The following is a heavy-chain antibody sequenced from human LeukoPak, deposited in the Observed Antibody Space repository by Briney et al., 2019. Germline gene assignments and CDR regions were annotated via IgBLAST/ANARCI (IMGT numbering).Heavy chain of an antibody. CDR2: IYYSGST. CDR1: GGSISSYY. CDR3: ARVDVWFDP. V-gene: IGHV4-59*01. J-gene: IGHJ5*02. Sequence: PSETLSLTCTVSGGSISSYYWSWIRQPPGKGLEWIGYIYYSGSTNYNPSLKSRVTISVDTSKNQFSLKLRSVTAADTAVYYCARVDVWFDPWGQGTLVTVSS.